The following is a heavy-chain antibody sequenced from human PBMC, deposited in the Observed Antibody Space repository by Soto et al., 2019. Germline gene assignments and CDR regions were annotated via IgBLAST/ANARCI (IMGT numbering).Heavy chain of an antibody. CDR2: IKQDGSEK. V-gene: IGHV3-7*03. J-gene: IGHJ6*02. Sequence: LRLSCAASGFTFSSYWMSWVRQAPGKGLEWVANIKQDGSEKYYVDSVKGRFTISRDNAKNSLYLQMNSLRAEDTAVYYCANLRVNSWRNYYYYGMDVWGQGTTVTVSS. CDR3: ANLRVNSWRNYYYYGMDV. D-gene: IGHD6-13*01. CDR1: GFTFSSYW.